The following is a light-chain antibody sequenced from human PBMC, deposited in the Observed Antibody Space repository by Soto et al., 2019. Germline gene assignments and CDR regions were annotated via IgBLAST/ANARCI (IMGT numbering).Light chain of an antibody. CDR3: QQFSSYPLT. CDR2: DSS. Sequence: VLTQSLGTLSLSPGEKATVYCRASQTYRNNYLAWYQQNPGQAPRLLIYDSSSRATGIPDRFSGGGSGTDFTLTISRLEPEDFAVYYCQQFSSYPLTFGGGTKVDIK. J-gene: IGKJ4*01. V-gene: IGKV3-20*01. CDR1: QTYRNNY.